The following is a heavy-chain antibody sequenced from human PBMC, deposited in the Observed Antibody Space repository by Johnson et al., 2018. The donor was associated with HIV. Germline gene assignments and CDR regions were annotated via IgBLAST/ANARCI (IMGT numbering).Heavy chain of an antibody. CDR3: TKDGGYYDSSDSYPGGAFDI. CDR2: ISSSGSNI. D-gene: IGHD3-22*01. V-gene: IGHV3-11*04. Sequence: QMQLVESGGGLVKPGGSLRLSCAPSGFTFSDYYMSWMRQAPGQGLAWVSYISSSGSNIYKADSVKGRFSVYRDKSKNTLYLQMSSLRVEDTAMYYCTKDGGYYDSSDSYPGGAFDIWGQGTVVTVSS. J-gene: IGHJ3*02. CDR1: GFTFSDYY.